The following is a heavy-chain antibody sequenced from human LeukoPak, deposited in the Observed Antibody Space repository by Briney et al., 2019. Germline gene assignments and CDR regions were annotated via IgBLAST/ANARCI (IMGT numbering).Heavy chain of an antibody. D-gene: IGHD3-3*01. CDR3: ARLGRNYDFWVEGNAFDI. V-gene: IGHV1-8*01. J-gene: IGHJ3*02. CDR1: GYTFTTYD. Sequence: ASVKVSCKASGYTFTTYDINWVRQATGQGLEWMGWMNPNSGNTGYAQKFHGRVTLTRSTSISTAYMELSSLRSEDTAVYYCARLGRNYDFWVEGNAFDIWGQGTMVTVAS. CDR2: MNPNSGNT.